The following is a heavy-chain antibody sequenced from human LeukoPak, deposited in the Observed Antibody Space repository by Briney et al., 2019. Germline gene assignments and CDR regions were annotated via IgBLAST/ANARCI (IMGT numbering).Heavy chain of an antibody. CDR1: GGTFSSYA. Sequence: ASVKVSCKASGGTFSSYAISWVRQARGQGLECMGGIIPIFGTANYAQKFQGRVTMTTDTSTSTAYMELRSLRSDDTAVYYCARDRYGSYYYDSSGYYLKDYWGQGTLVTVSS. D-gene: IGHD3-22*01. CDR3: ARDRYGSYYYDSSGYYLKDY. CDR2: IIPIFGTA. V-gene: IGHV1-69*05. J-gene: IGHJ4*02.